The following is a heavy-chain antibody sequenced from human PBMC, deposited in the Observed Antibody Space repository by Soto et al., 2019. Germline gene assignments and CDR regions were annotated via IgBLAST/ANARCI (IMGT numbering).Heavy chain of an antibody. CDR1: GYSFTSYW. Sequence: PGESLKISCKGSGYSFTSYWIGWVRQMPGKGLEWMGIIYPGDSDTRYSPSFQGQVTISADKSISTAYLQWSSLKASDTAMYYWARLVGDYVPYYYNMDVWGKGTTVTVSS. J-gene: IGHJ6*03. V-gene: IGHV5-51*01. CDR2: IYPGDSDT. D-gene: IGHD4-17*01. CDR3: ARLVGDYVPYYYNMDV.